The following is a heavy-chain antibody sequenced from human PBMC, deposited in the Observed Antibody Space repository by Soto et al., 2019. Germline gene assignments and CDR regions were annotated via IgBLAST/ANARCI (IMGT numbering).Heavy chain of an antibody. D-gene: IGHD2-2*01. CDR1: GFTFSGHW. J-gene: IGHJ3*02. Sequence: EVQLVESGGDLVQPGGSLRLSCAASGFTFSGHWMHWVRQVPGKGLEWVSRINIDGGSSAYADSVKGRFTISRDNAKNTLYLQMNGLRAEDTAVYYCAREAGYCSRTSCYRRAFDTWGQGTTVTVSS. CDR2: INIDGGSS. V-gene: IGHV3-74*03. CDR3: AREAGYCSRTSCYRRAFDT.